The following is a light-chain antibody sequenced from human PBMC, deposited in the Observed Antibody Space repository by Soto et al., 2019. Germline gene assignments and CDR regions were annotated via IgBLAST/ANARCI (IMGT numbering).Light chain of an antibody. V-gene: IGLV2-8*01. CDR3: SSYGGYNNVV. J-gene: IGLJ1*01. Sequence: QSIVTHPPSSSGSPGQSVTISCTGTSSDVGGYNYVSWFQQHPGKAPKLIIHEVNQRPSGVPDRFSGSKSGNTASLTVSGLQAEDEGTYYCSSYGGYNNVVFATGTRVTVL. CDR1: SSDVGGYNY. CDR2: EVN.